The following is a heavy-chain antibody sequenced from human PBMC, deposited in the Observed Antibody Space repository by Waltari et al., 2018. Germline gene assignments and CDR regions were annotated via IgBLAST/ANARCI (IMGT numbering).Heavy chain of an antibody. Sequence: EVQLVQSGAEVKKPGESLKISCKGSGYSFTSYWIGWVRPVPGKGLEWMGIIYPGDSDTRYSPSFQGQVTISADKSISTAYLQWSSLKASDTAMYYCASSYCSSTSCHGWFDPWGQGTLVTVSS. V-gene: IGHV5-51*03. J-gene: IGHJ5*02. D-gene: IGHD2-2*01. CDR1: GYSFTSYW. CDR2: IYPGDSDT. CDR3: ASSYCSSTSCHGWFDP.